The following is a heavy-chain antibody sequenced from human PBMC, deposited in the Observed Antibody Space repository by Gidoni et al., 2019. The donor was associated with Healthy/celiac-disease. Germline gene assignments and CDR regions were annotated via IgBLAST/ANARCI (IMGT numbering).Heavy chain of an antibody. Sequence: QVQLQQWGAGLLKPSETLSLTCAVYGGSFSGYYWSWIRQPPGKGLEWIGEINHSGSTNYNPSLKSRVTISVDTSKNQFSLKLSSVTAADTAVYYCARGRRDIVVVPAAIAYDAFHIWGQGTMVTVSS. J-gene: IGHJ3*02. CDR3: ARGRRDIVVVPAAIAYDAFHI. CDR1: GGSFSGYY. CDR2: INHSGST. D-gene: IGHD2-2*01. V-gene: IGHV4-34*01.